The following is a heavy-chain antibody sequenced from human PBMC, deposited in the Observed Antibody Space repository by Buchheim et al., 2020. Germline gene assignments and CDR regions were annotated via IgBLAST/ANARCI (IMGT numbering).Heavy chain of an antibody. CDR3: ARVSDAYKRRAFDI. CDR1: GFSFTTGDVS. D-gene: IGHD1-1*01. Sequence: VTLRESGPALVRSTQTLTLTCTLSGFSFTTGDVSVTWVRQPTGKALEWLAIIDGDNKVRYNTSLTTLLTISPDASHSQSGRTLTNMAPADTGTYYCARVSDAYKRRAFDIWGQGIL. CDR2: IDGDNKV. J-gene: IGHJ4*02. V-gene: IGHV2-70*18.